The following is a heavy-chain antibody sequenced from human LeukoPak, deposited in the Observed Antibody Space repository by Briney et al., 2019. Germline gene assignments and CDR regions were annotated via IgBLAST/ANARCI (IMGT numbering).Heavy chain of an antibody. J-gene: IGHJ4*02. CDR2: IYYSGST. D-gene: IGHD3-16*01. V-gene: IGHV4-4*07. Sequence: PSETLSLTCTVSGASISSYYWSWIRQPAGKGLEWIGSIYYSGSTYYNPSLKSRVTISVDTSKNQFSLKLSSVTAADTAVYYCASTFGGVMPFDYWGQGTLVTVSS. CDR3: ASTFGGVMPFDY. CDR1: GASISSYY.